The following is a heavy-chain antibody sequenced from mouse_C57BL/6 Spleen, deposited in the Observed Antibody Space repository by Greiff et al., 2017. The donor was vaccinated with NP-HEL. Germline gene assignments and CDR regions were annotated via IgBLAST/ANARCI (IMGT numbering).Heavy chain of an antibody. CDR2: ISSGSSTI. D-gene: IGHD2-1*01. CDR3: ARMGGNYGFAY. V-gene: IGHV5-17*01. CDR1: GFTFSDYG. Sequence: EVKLVESGGGLVKPGGSLKLSCAASGFTFSDYGMHWVRQAPEKGLEWVAYISSGSSTIYYADTVKGRFTISRDNAKNTLFLQMTSLRSEDTAMYYCARMGGNYGFAYWGQGTLVTVSA. J-gene: IGHJ3*01.